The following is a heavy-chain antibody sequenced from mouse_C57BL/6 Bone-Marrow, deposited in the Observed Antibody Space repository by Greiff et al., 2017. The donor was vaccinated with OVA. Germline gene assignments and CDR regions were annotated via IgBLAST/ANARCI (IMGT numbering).Heavy chain of an antibody. CDR1: GFTFTSYA. V-gene: IGHV5-9-1*02. Sequence: EVQLVESGEGLVKPGGSLKLSCAASGFTFTSYAMSWVRQTPGKRLEWVAYISSGGDGIYYADTVKGRFTISRDNARNTLYLQMSSLKSEDTAKYYCTRGRNYDNGGRGTALTVTS. J-gene: IGHJ2*01. CDR2: ISSGGDGI. CDR3: TRGRNYDN.